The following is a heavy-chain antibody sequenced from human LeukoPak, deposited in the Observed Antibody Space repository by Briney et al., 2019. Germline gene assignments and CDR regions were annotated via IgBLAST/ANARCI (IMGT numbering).Heavy chain of an antibody. V-gene: IGHV4-38-2*02. CDR1: GYSISSGYY. J-gene: IGHJ4*02. CDR2: IYHSGST. Sequence: SETLSLTCTVSGYSISSGYYWGWIRQPPGKGLEWIGSIYHSGSTYYNPSLKGRVTISVDTSKNQFSLKLSSVTAADTAMYYCARHYYDSSGYYPIDYWGQGTLVTVSS. CDR3: ARHYYDSSGYYPIDY. D-gene: IGHD3-22*01.